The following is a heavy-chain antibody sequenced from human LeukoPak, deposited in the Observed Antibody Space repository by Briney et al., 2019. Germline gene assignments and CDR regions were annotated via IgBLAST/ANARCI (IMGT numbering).Heavy chain of an antibody. CDR1: GFTFSNYA. Sequence: SGGSLRLSCVASGFTFSNYAMSWVRQAPGKGLEWVSGIIARGGSTYYADSVRGRFTISRDNSKNTLYLQMNCLRAEDTAVYYCAKAPPYKKYFDYWGQGTLVTVSS. D-gene: IGHD1-1*01. V-gene: IGHV3-23*01. CDR2: IIARGGST. CDR3: AKAPPYKKYFDY. J-gene: IGHJ4*02.